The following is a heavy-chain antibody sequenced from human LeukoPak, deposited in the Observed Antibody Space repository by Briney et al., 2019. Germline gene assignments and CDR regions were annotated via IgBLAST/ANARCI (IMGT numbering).Heavy chain of an antibody. J-gene: IGHJ4*02. Sequence: GRSLRLSCAASGFTFSNYAMHWVRQAPGKGLEWVALISYDGSGNYYSDSVKGRFTISRDNSENTLYLQMNSLRAEDTAIYYCARERTGYYIVYWGQGTLVTVSS. CDR1: GFTFSNYA. D-gene: IGHD2-8*01. CDR2: ISYDGSGN. V-gene: IGHV3-30*04. CDR3: ARERTGYYIVY.